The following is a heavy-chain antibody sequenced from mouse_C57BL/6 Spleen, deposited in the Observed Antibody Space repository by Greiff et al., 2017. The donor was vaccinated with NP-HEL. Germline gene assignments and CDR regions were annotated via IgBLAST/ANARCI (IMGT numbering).Heavy chain of an antibody. D-gene: IGHD2-4*01. J-gene: IGHJ3*01. CDR2: IHPNSGST. CDR1: GYTFTSYW. CDR3: ARSFYDYDSAWFAY. Sequence: QVQLQQSGAELVKPGASVKLSCKASGYTFTSYWMHWVKQRPGQGLEWIGMIHPNSGSTNYNEKFKSKATLTVDKSSSTAYMQLSSLTSEDSAVYYCARSFYDYDSAWFAYWGQGTLVTVSA. V-gene: IGHV1-64*01.